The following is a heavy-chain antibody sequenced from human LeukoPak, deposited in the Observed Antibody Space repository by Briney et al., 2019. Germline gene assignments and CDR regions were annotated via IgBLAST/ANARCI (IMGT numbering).Heavy chain of an antibody. CDR1: GYTFTSYY. J-gene: IGHJ4*02. Sequence: VASVKVSCKASGYTFTSYYMHWVRQAPGQGLEWMGIINPSGGSTSYAQKFQGRVTMTRDTSTSTVYMELSSLRSEDTAVYYCARDPSIPGYSSGWYYFDYWGQGTLVTVSS. V-gene: IGHV1-46*01. CDR3: ARDPSIPGYSSGWYYFDY. D-gene: IGHD6-19*01. CDR2: INPSGGST.